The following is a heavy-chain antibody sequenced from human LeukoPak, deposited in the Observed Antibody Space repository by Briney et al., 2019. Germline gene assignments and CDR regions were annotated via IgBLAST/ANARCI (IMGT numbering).Heavy chain of an antibody. CDR2: MNPNSGNT. V-gene: IGHV1-8*01. J-gene: IGHJ3*02. Sequence: ASVKVSCKASGYTFTNYDINWVRQATGQGLEWMGWMNPNSGNTGYAQKFQGRVTMTRNTSISTAYMELSSLRSEDTALYYCARAGVWDYSDTSGYHNGAFDIWGQGTMVTVSS. CDR3: ARAGVWDYSDTSGYHNGAFDI. D-gene: IGHD3-22*01. CDR1: GYTFTNYD.